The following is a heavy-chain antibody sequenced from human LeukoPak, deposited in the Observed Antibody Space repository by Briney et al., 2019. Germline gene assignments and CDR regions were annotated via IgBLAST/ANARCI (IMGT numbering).Heavy chain of an antibody. CDR3: ARRGLGYSYGYANY. D-gene: IGHD5-18*01. CDR1: GYTFISYG. CDR2: ISAYNGNT. Sequence: ASVKVSCKASGYTFISYGISWVRQAPGQGLEWMGWISAYNGNTNYAQKLQGRVTMTTDTSTSTAYMELRSLRSDDTAVYYCARRGLGYSYGYANYWGQGTLVTVSS. J-gene: IGHJ4*02. V-gene: IGHV1-18*01.